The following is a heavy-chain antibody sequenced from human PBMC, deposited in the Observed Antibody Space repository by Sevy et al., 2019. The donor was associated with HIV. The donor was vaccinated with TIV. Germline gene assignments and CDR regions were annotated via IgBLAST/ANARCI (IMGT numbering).Heavy chain of an antibody. CDR1: GFSFSDSY. V-gene: IGHV3-11*01. CDR3: AGDFVVVYGSGHYSNFGMDI. J-gene: IGHJ6*02. Sequence: WGSLRLSCAASGFSFSDSYMSWVRQSPGKGLEWVSYISSRSTTVYYAESVKGRFTISSDNTKNLLYLQMNNLRAKDTAMYYCAGDFVVVYGSGHYSNFGMDIWGQGTTVTVSS. D-gene: IGHD3-10*01. CDR2: ISSRSTTV.